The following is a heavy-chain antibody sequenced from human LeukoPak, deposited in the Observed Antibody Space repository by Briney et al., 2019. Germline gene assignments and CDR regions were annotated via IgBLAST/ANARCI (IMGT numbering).Heavy chain of an antibody. V-gene: IGHV1-69*05. CDR3: ARGGATELLVAFDI. D-gene: IGHD1-26*01. Sequence: WASVKVSCKASGGTFSSYAISWVRQAPGQGLEWMGGIIPIFGTANYAQKFQGRVTITTDESTSTAYMELSSLRSEDTAVYYCARGGATELLVAFDIWGQGTMVTVSS. J-gene: IGHJ3*02. CDR1: GGTFSSYA. CDR2: IIPIFGTA.